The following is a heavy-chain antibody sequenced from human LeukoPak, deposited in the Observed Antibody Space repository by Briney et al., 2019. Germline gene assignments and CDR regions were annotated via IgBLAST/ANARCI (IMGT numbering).Heavy chain of an antibody. CDR3: ARGLGGTIFGVVIPRYFDY. J-gene: IGHJ4*02. D-gene: IGHD3-3*01. V-gene: IGHV3-21*01. CDR1: GFTFSSYS. Sequence: AGGSLRLSCAASGFTFSSYSMIWVRQAPGEGLEWVSSISTSGSYIYYADSVKGRFTITRDNAKNSLYLQMNSLRAEDTAVYYCARGLGGTIFGVVIPRYFDYWGQGTLVTVSS. CDR2: ISTSGSYI.